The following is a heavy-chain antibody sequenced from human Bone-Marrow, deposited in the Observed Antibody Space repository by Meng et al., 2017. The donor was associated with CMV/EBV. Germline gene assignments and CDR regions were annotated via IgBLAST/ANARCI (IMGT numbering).Heavy chain of an antibody. CDR1: GGSISSSSYY. J-gene: IGHJ4*02. Sequence: GSLRLSCTVSGGSISSSSYYWGWIRQPPGKGLEWIGSIYYSGSTYYNPSLKSRVTISVDTSKNQFSLKLSSVTAADTAVYYCARGWERAPFDYWGQGTLVTVSS. V-gene: IGHV4-39*07. D-gene: IGHD1-26*01. CDR3: ARGWERAPFDY. CDR2: IYYSGST.